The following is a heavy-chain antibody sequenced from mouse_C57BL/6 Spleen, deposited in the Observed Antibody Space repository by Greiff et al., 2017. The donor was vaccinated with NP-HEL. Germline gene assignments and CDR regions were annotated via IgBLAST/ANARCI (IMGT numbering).Heavy chain of an antibody. CDR3: GRGYYGSSPYFDY. J-gene: IGHJ2*01. CDR2: INPSSGYT. Sequence: QVQLKQSGAELAKPGASVKLSCKASGYTFTSYWMHWVKQRPGQGLEWIGYINPSSGYTKYNQKFKDKATLTADKSSSTAYMQLSSLTYEDSAVYYCGRGYYGSSPYFDYWGQGTTLTVSS. CDR1: GYTFTSYW. D-gene: IGHD1-1*01. V-gene: IGHV1-7*01.